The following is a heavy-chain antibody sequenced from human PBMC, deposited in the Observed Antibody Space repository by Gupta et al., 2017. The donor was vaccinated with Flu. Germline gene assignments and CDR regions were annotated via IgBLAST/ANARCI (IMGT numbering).Heavy chain of an antibody. J-gene: IGHJ5*01. CDR2: IYASGAT. CDR3: ARVRSGGNWFDS. D-gene: IGHD2-15*01. CDR1: GDSITSGDYY. Sequence: QVRLQESGPGLAKPLQTLSLTCTVSGDSITSGDYYWNWVRQPAGKGLEWIGRIYASGATYYNAALNGRVTMSIETSKNQLSLKLISVTAAETAVYYCARVRSGGNWFDSWGQGTLVTVSS. V-gene: IGHV4-61*02.